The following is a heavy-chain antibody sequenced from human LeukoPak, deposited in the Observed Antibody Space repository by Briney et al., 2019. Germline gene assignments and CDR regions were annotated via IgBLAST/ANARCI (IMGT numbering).Heavy chain of an antibody. CDR1: GFTFSSYW. D-gene: IGHD1-26*01. CDR2: IASDGST. CDR3: IGSGGWPGY. Sequence: PGGSLRLSCAASGFTFSSYWMHWVRQAPGKGLVWVSRIASDGSTVYADSVKGGFTISRDNAKDTVYLQMNSLRVEDTAVYYCIGSGGWPGYWGQGTLVTVSS. V-gene: IGHV3-74*01. J-gene: IGHJ4*02.